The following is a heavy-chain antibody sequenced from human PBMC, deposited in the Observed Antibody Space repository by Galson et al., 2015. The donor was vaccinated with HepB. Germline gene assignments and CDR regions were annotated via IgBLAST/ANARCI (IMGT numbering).Heavy chain of an antibody. Sequence: SLRLSCAASGFTFSSYAMHWVRQAPGKGLEWVAVISYDGSNKYYADSVKGRFTISRDNSKNTLYLQMNSLRAEDTAVYYCARDPAAFRGVVSGENFDYWGQGTLVTVSS. CDR3: ARDPAAFRGVVSGENFDY. CDR1: GFTFSSYA. V-gene: IGHV3-30-3*01. J-gene: IGHJ4*02. D-gene: IGHD3-10*01. CDR2: ISYDGSNK.